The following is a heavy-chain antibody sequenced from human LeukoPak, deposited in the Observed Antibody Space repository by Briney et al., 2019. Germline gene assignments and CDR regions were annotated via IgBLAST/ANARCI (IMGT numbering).Heavy chain of an antibody. Sequence: GASVKVSCKASGFTFTGYYMHWVRQAPGQGLEWMGWINPNSGGINYAQKFQGRVTMTRDTSITTAYMELTSLRSDDTAVYYCARDLFYSVSGTYYNVGRVFNYWGQGTLVTVSS. V-gene: IGHV1-2*02. CDR3: ARDLFYSVSGTYYNVGRVFNY. CDR1: GFTFTGYY. D-gene: IGHD3-10*01. J-gene: IGHJ4*02. CDR2: INPNSGGI.